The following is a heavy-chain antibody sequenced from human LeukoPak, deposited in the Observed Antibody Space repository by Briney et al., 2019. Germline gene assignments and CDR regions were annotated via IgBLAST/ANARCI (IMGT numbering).Heavy chain of an antibody. CDR3: ARDCIPKYYDFWSGYYTNYYYYMAV. Sequence: PGGSLRLSCAASGFTFSSYWMSWVRQAPGKGLEWVANIKQDGSEKYYVDSVKGRFTISRDNAKNSLYLQMNSLRAEDTAVYYCARDCIPKYYDFWSGYYTNYYYYMAVWGKGTTVTVSS. D-gene: IGHD3-3*01. CDR2: IKQDGSEK. J-gene: IGHJ6*03. V-gene: IGHV3-7*01. CDR1: GFTFSSYW.